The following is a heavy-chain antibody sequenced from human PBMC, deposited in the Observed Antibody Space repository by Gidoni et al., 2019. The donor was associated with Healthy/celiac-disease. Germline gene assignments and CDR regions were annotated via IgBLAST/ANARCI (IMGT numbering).Heavy chain of an antibody. V-gene: IGHV3-48*03. CDR1: GFTFSSYE. J-gene: IGHJ6*02. Sequence: EVQLVESGGGLVQPGGSLRLPCAASGFTFSSYEMNWVRQAPGKGLEWVSYISSSGSTIYYADSVKGRFTISRDNAKNSLYLQMNSLRAEDTAVYYCARPYCSSTSCYDLYYYYGMDVWGQGTTVTVSS. CDR3: ARPYCSSTSCYDLYYYYGMDV. CDR2: ISSSGSTI. D-gene: IGHD2-2*01.